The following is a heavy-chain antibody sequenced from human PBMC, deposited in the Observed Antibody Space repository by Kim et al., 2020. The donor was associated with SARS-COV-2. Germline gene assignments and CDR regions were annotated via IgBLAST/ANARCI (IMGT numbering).Heavy chain of an antibody. CDR1: GYTFTGYY. CDR3: ARVQLFFLYGGNWHDAFDI. D-gene: IGHD2-15*01. Sequence: ASVKVSCKASGYTFTGYYMHWVRQAPGQGLEWMGRINPNSGGTNYAQKFQGRVTMTRDTSISTAYMELSRLRSDDTAVYYCARVQLFFLYGGNWHDAFDIWGQGTMVTVSS. V-gene: IGHV1-2*06. CDR2: INPNSGGT. J-gene: IGHJ3*02.